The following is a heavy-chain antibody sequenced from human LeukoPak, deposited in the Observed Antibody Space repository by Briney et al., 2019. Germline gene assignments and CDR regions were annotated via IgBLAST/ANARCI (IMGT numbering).Heavy chain of an antibody. V-gene: IGHV4-38-2*02. D-gene: IGHD1-26*01. CDR2: IYHSGST. J-gene: IGHJ4*02. CDR1: GYSISSGYY. CDR3: ARGYTDGIVGATSY. Sequence: SETLSLTCTVSGYSISSGYYWGWIRQPPGKGLEWIGSIYHSGSTYYNPSLKSRVTISVDTSKNQFSLKLSSVTAADTAVYYCARGYTDGIVGATSYWGQGTLVTVSS.